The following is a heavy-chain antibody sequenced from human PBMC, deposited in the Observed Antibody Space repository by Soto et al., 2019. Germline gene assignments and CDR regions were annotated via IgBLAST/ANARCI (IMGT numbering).Heavy chain of an antibody. D-gene: IGHD2-2*01. V-gene: IGHV4-4*07. CDR2: IYTSGST. CDR1: GGSISSYY. J-gene: IGHJ4*02. Sequence: SETLSLTCTVSGGSISSYYWSWIRQPAGKGLERIGRIYTSGSTNYNPSLKSRVTMSVDTSKNQFSLKLSSVTAADTAVYYCARACSSNSCYDVFDYWGQGTLVTVSS. CDR3: ARACSSNSCYDVFDY.